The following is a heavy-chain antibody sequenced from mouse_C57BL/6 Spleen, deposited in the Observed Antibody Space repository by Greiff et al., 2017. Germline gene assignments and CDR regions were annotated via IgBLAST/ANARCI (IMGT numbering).Heavy chain of an antibody. J-gene: IGHJ2*01. Sequence: QVQLQQPGAELVKPGASVKLSCKASGYTFTSYWMHWVKQRPGQGLEWIGMIHPNSGSTNYNEKFKSKATLTVDKSSSTAYMQLSSLTSEASAVYYCARADYYGILDYWGQGTTLTVSS. D-gene: IGHD1-1*01. CDR3: ARADYYGILDY. V-gene: IGHV1-64*01. CDR1: GYTFTSYW. CDR2: IHPNSGST.